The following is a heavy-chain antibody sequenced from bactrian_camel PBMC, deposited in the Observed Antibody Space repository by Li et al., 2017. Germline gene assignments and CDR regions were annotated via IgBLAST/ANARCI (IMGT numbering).Heavy chain of an antibody. CDR3: AATTPNCDGDLVRLFIRDGNRFGY. V-gene: IGHV3S53*01. CDR2: IESGGST. D-gene: IGHD2*01. J-gene: IGHJ6*01. Sequence: HVQLVESGGGWVQAGGSLRLSCAGSGFFYRSACMAWFRQVPGKEREGVAVIESGGSTSYAASVGGRFTISRDNAESTSYLQMNSLKPEDTAMYYCAATTPNCDGDLVRLFIRDGNRFGYWGQGTQVTVS. CDR1: GFFYRSAC.